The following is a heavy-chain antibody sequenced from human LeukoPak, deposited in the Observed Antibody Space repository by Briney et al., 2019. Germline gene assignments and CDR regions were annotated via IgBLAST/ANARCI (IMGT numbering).Heavy chain of an antibody. Sequence: PGGSLRLSCAASGFTFSSYAMSWVRQAPGKGLEWISDISGSGGSKYNADSEKGRFTISGDNYKNTPYLQMNSLRAEDTAVYYCAKVPYYYDSSGYRDYWGQGTLVTVSS. V-gene: IGHV3-23*01. CDR3: AKVPYYYDSSGYRDY. CDR1: GFTFSSYA. D-gene: IGHD3-22*01. J-gene: IGHJ4*02. CDR2: ISGSGGSK.